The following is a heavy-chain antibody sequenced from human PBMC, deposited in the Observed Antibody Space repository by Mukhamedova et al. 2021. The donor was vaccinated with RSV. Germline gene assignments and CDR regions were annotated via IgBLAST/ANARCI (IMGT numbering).Heavy chain of an antibody. V-gene: IGHV1-46*01. CDR2: INPSGGST. CDR3: ARGTLVGYDILTGYRLDAFDI. Sequence: GIINPSGGSTSYAQKFQGRVTMTRDTSISTAYMELSRLRSDDTAVYYCARGTLVGYDILTGYRLDAFDIWGQGTMVTVSS. J-gene: IGHJ3*02. D-gene: IGHD3-9*01.